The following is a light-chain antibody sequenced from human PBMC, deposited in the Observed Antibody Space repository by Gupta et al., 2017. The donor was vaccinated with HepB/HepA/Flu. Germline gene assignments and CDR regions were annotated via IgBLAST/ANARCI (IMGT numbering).Light chain of an antibody. CDR3: QVWDSSTVV. CDR2: QDT. Sequence: SYELTQPPSVSVSPGQTASITCSGAKLGDKYACWYQQKPGQSPVLVIYQDTKRPSGIPERFSGSNSGNTATLTISGTQTTEEADYYCQVWDSSTVVFGGGTKLTVL. CDR1: KLGDKY. J-gene: IGLJ2*01. V-gene: IGLV3-1*01.